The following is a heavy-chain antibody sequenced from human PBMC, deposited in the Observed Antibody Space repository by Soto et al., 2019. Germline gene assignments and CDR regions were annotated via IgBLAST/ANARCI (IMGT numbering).Heavy chain of an antibody. CDR3: ARDHKVSYCTNGVCYLAGYYYYGMDV. CDR1: GCSISSSSW. D-gene: IGHD2-8*01. V-gene: IGHV4-4*02. J-gene: IGHJ6*02. Sequence: SDTLSLTCAGSGCSISSSSWWSWVRQPPGKGLEWIGEIYHSGSTNYNPSLKSRVTISVDKSKNQFSLKLSSVTAADTAVYYCARDHKVSYCTNGVCYLAGYYYYGMDVWGQGTTVTAP. CDR2: IYHSGST.